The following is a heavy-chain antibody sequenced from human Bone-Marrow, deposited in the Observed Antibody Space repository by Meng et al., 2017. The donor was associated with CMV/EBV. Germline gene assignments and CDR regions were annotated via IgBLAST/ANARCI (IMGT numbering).Heavy chain of an antibody. Sequence: SVKVSCKASGGTFSSYTISWVRQAPGQGLEWMGRIIPILGIANYAQKFQGRVTITADKSTSTAYMELSSLRSEDTAVYYCARDLVWWEERGGAFDICGQGTMVTVSS. CDR1: GGTFSSYT. V-gene: IGHV1-69*04. CDR2: IIPILGIA. CDR3: ARDLVWWEERGGAFDI. D-gene: IGHD1-26*01. J-gene: IGHJ3*02.